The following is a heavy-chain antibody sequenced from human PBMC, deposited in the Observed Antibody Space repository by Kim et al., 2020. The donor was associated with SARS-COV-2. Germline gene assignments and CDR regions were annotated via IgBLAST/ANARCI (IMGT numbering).Heavy chain of an antibody. CDR2: T. D-gene: IGHD6-13*01. CDR3: ARGGIATAGAI. Sequence: TCYADSVKGRLTTSKDNTRNTLYLQMSSRRDEDTAVYYCARGGIATAGAIWGQGTMVTVSS. J-gene: IGHJ3*02. V-gene: IGHV3-53*01.